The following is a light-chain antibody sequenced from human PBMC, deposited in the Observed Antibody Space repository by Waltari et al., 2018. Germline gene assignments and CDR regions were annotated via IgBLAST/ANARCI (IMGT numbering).Light chain of an antibody. CDR2: AAS. CDR3: QQYYSTLTT. CDR1: QGLINS. V-gene: IGKV1-NL1*01. J-gene: IGKJ5*01. Sequence: DIQMAQSPSSLSASVGDRVTITCRASQGLINSLAWYQQKPGKAPKLLLYAASRLESGVPSGFSGSGSGTDYTLTISSLQPEDFATYYCQQYYSTLTTFGQGTRLEIK.